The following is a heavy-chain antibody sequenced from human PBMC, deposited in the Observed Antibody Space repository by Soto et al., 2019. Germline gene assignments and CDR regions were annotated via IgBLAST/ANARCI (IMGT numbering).Heavy chain of an antibody. CDR1: GGSISSSSYY. CDR3: AGWLVAPRYDPLGFYFDY. V-gene: IGHV4-39*01. CDR2: IYYSGST. Sequence: PSETLSLTCTVSGGSISSSSYYWGWIRQPPGKGLEWIGSIYYSGSTYYNPSLKSRVTISVDTSKNQFSLKLSSVTAADTAVYYCAGWLVAPRYDPLGFYFDYWGQGTLVTVSS. D-gene: IGHD5-12*01. J-gene: IGHJ4*02.